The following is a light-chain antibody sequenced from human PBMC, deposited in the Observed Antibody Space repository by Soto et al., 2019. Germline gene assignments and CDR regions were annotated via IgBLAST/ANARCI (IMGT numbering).Light chain of an antibody. J-gene: IGKJ5*01. V-gene: IGKV3-20*01. CDR1: QSVTSNS. Sequence: EIVLTQSPGTLSLSPGERASLSCRASQSVTSNSLAWYQQKPGQAPRLLIYGTSRRATGIPDRFSGSGSGTDFTLTISRLELEDFAVYFCHQYGSSPDTFGQGTRLEIK. CDR2: GTS. CDR3: HQYGSSPDT.